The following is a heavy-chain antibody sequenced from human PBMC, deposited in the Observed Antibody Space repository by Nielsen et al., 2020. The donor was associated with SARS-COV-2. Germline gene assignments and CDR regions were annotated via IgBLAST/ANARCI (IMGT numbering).Heavy chain of an antibody. CDR3: AHSIAAAGKNYYYYYMDV. D-gene: IGHD6-13*01. J-gene: IGHJ6*03. V-gene: IGHV2-5*01. Sequence: SGPTLVKPTQTLTLTCTFSGFSLSTSGVGVGWIRQPPGKALEWLALIYWNDDKRYSPSLKSRPTITKDTSKNQVVLTMTNMDPVDTATYYCAHSIAAAGKNYYYYYMDVWGKGTTVTVSS. CDR2: IYWNDDK. CDR1: GFSLSTSGVG.